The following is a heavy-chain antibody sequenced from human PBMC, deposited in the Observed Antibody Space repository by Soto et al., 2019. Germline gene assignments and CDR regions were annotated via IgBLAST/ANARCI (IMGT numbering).Heavy chain of an antibody. V-gene: IGHV3-21*06. CDR3: ARDSEDLTPNWFY. CDR1: GFTFTRYS. D-gene: IGHD3-9*01. Sequence: PGWSMRLSCAASGFTFTRYSMNWVRQAPGKGLEWVSSISSTTNYIYYGDSMKGRFTISRDNAKNSLYLEMNSLRAEDTAVYYCARDSEDLTPNWFYWGHGTLVT. J-gene: IGHJ4*01. CDR2: ISSTTNYI.